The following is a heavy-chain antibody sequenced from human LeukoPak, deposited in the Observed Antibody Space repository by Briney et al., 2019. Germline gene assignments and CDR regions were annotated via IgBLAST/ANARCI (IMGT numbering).Heavy chain of an antibody. CDR2: INYNGNT. Sequence: PSETLSLTCAVSGGSFSGYYWSWIRQPPGKGLEWIGEINYNGNTNYNPSLKSRVTISVDTSKNQFSLKLSSVTAADTAIYYCARESVSRFFFFPWGQGTLVTVSS. CDR3: ARESVSRFFFFP. D-gene: IGHD3-3*01. V-gene: IGHV4-34*01. CDR1: GGSFSGYY. J-gene: IGHJ5*02.